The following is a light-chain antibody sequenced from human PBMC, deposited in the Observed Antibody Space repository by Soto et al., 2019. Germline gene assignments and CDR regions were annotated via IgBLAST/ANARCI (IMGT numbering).Light chain of an antibody. CDR3: QQSSSTPQT. CDR2: VAS. V-gene: IGKV1-39*01. CDR1: QSISIY. Sequence: DIQMTQSPSSLSASVGDRVTISCRTSQSISIYLSWYQQKPGQAPKLLINVASTLQTGVPSRFSGSGPGTHFTLAISSLQAEDYATYYSQQSSSTPQTFGGGTKVDIK. J-gene: IGKJ4*01.